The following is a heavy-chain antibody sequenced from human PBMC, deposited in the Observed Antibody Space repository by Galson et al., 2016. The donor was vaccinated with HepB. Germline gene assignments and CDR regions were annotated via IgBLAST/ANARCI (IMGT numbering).Heavy chain of an antibody. V-gene: IGHV3-74*01. CDR2: ISSDGSST. J-gene: IGHJ5*02. Sequence: SLRLSCAASGFTFSSYWMHWVRQAPGKGLVWVSRISSDGSSTSYADSVMGRFTISRDNAKNTLYLQMNSLRAEDTAVYYCAGDLTSPYNWFDPWGQGALVTVSS. CDR1: GFTFSSYW. CDR3: AGDLTSPYNWFDP.